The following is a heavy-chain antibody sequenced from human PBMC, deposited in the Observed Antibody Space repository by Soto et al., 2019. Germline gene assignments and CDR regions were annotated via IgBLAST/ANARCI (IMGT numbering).Heavy chain of an antibody. V-gene: IGHV3-21*01. J-gene: IGHJ6*02. Sequence: PGGSLRLSCAASGFTFRTLGMNWVRQAPGKGLEWVSFISGSGSNIYYADSVKGRFTISRDNARNSLFLQMNSLRAEDTAVFYCARGHGMDVWGQGTTVTVSS. CDR2: ISGSGSNI. CDR3: ARGHGMDV. CDR1: GFTFRTLG.